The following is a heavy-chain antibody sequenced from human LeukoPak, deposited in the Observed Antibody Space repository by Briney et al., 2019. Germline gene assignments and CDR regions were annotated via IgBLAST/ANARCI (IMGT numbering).Heavy chain of an antibody. CDR1: GGSISSSSYY. V-gene: IGHV4-39*07. J-gene: IGHJ6*03. D-gene: IGHD4-11*01. Sequence: SETLSLTCTVSGGSISSSSYYWGWIRQPPGKGMECIGSIYYSGSTDYNPSLQSRVTISLDTSENQFSLKLSPVTAADTAVYYCARDRPVTHVDFYYYMDVWGKGTTVTVSS. CDR2: IYYSGST. CDR3: ARDRPVTHVDFYYYMDV.